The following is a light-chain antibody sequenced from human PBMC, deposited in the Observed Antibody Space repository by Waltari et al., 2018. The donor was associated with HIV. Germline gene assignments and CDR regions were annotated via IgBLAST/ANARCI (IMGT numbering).Light chain of an antibody. CDR1: CSNVGTYY. CDR2: DNN. Sequence: QSVLTQPPSVSAAPGQRVIISCSGTCSNVGTYYVSWSQQLPGTAPKLLIYDNNKRPSQIPDRFSGSKSDSSATLGITGLQTGDEADYYCGTWDSRLSAYVFGAGTRVTVL. J-gene: IGLJ1*01. CDR3: GTWDSRLSAYV. V-gene: IGLV1-51*01.